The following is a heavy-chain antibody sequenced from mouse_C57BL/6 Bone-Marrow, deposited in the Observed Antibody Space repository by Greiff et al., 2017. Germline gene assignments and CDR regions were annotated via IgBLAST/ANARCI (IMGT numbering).Heavy chain of an antibody. V-gene: IGHV1-26*01. CDR3: ARKDGGDYFGY. D-gene: IGHD2-3*01. CDR2: INPNNGGT. Sequence: VQLQQSGPELVKPGASVKISCKASGYTFTDYYMNWVKQSHGQSLEWIGDINPNNGGTSYNQKFKGKATLTVDKSSSTAYMQLRSLTSEDSAVYYCARKDGGDYFGYWGQGTTLTVSS. J-gene: IGHJ2*01. CDR1: GYTFTDYY.